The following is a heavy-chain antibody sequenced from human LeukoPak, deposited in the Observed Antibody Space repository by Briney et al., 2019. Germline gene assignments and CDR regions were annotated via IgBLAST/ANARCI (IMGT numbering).Heavy chain of an antibody. CDR2: FDPEDGET. J-gene: IGHJ5*02. Sequence: SVKVSCKVSGYTLTELSMHWVRQAPGKGLEWMGGFDPEDGETIYAQKFQGRVTMTEDTSTDTAYMELSSLRSEDTAVHYCATGGSGWYDWFDPWGQGTLVTVSS. CDR3: ATGGSGWYDWFDP. V-gene: IGHV1-24*01. CDR1: GYTLTELS. D-gene: IGHD6-19*01.